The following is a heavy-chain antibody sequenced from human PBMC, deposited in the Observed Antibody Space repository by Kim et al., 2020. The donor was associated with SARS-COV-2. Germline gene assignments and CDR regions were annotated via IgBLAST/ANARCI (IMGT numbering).Heavy chain of an antibody. CDR3: AREGGGGSSWYGDYDY. D-gene: IGHD6-13*01. V-gene: IGHV6-1*01. J-gene: IGHJ4*02. Sequence: SVKSRITINPDNAKTQFSLQLNSVTPEDTAVYYCAREGGGGSSWYGDYDYWGQGTLVTVSS.